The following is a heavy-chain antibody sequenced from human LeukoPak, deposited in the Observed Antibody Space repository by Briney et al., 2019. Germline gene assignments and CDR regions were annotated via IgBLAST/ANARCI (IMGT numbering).Heavy chain of an antibody. CDR2: IKVSGGSS. D-gene: IGHD5-18*01. J-gene: IGHJ4*02. CDR3: ARERESSYYFDY. CDR1: GYTFASYH. V-gene: IGHV1-46*01. Sequence: ASVKVSCKASGYTFASYHIHWVRQAPGQGLEWMGIIKVSGGSSIYAQKFQGRVTMTRDTSTSTVYMEVSSLRSEDTAVYYCARERESSYYFDYWGQGTLVTVSS.